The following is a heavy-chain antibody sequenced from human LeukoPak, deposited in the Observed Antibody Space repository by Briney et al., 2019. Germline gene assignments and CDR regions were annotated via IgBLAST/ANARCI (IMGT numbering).Heavy chain of an antibody. CDR3: ARMRGV. V-gene: IGHV4-59*08. D-gene: IGHD3-10*01. CDR1: GGAIGNDY. J-gene: IGHJ4*02. CDR2: INYSGST. Sequence: SETLSLTCTVSGGAIGNDYWSWIRHPPGNGLEWIGYINYSGSTKYNPSVKSRVTISIAMSKRQFSLRLSSVTAADTAVYYCARMRGVWGQGTLVTVSS.